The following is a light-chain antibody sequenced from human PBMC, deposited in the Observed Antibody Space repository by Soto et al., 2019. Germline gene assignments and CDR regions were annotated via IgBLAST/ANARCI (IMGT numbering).Light chain of an antibody. CDR1: QSLVHSDGNTY. J-gene: IGKJ2*01. V-gene: IGKV2-24*01. CDR2: KIS. Sequence: DIVMTQTPLSSPVTLGQPASISCRSSQSLVHSDGNTYLSWLQPRPGQPPRLLYYKISNRCSRVPDRSSGSGAGPDFTLKVSRVAAEDVGVYCCMQATQSPPYTFGQGTKLEIK. CDR3: MQATQSPPYT.